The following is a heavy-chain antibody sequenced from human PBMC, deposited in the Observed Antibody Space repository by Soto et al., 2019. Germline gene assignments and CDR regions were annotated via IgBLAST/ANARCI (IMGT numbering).Heavy chain of an antibody. Sequence: QVTLKESGPVLVKPTEPLTLTCTVSGFSLSNASMGVSWIRQPPGKALEWLAHIFSNDEKSFSTALKSRLTVSEDTSTSKFVLTITNMDPVATSPYYCARLWQLVHLNWFDPWSQGTLVTVSA. V-gene: IGHV2-26*01. CDR3: ARLWQLVHLNWFDP. J-gene: IGHJ5*02. D-gene: IGHD6-13*01. CDR2: IFSNDEK. CDR1: GFSLSNASMG.